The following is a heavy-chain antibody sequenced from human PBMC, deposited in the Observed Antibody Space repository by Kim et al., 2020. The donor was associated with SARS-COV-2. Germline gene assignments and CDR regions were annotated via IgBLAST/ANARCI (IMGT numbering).Heavy chain of an antibody. CDR1: GFSFSIYN. Sequence: GGSLRLSCEGFGFSFSIYNVKWARQAPGKGLELVSHIDTTSTKIYYADSVRGRFTISRDNAKNSLYPQMNSLRVEDTAVYYCARDSGVGGSMDVWGQGT. D-gene: IGHD3-10*01. J-gene: IGHJ6*02. CDR3: ARDSGVGGSMDV. V-gene: IGHV3-48*04. CDR2: IDTTSTKI.